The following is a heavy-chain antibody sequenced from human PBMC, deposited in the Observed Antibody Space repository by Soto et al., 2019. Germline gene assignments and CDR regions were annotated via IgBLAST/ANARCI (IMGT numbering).Heavy chain of an antibody. CDR1: GFTFFGYT. Sequence: GGSLRLSCAASGFTFFGYTMNWVRQAPGKGLEWVATIGSDGNYIYYADSVKGRFTISRDNAKNLLYLEMNSVRGEDTALYYCARDYRQFDSWGQGTLVTVSS. J-gene: IGHJ4*02. CDR2: IGSDGNYI. CDR3: ARDYRQFDS. D-gene: IGHD4-4*01. V-gene: IGHV3-21*01.